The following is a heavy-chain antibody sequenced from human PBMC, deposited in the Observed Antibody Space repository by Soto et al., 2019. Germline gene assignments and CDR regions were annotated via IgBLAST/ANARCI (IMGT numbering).Heavy chain of an antibody. CDR1: GFTFYDYS. V-gene: IGHV3-43*01. D-gene: IGHD2-21*02. CDR3: AKAYHHIIVGTALIDY. Sequence: GSLRLSCASSGFTFYDYSMHWVLQAPVKGLEWVSLISWDGSTTYYADSVKGRFTISRDNSKDSLYLQMNSLRPEDTALYHCAKAYHHIIVGTALIDYWGQGALVTVSS. J-gene: IGHJ4*02. CDR2: ISWDGSTT.